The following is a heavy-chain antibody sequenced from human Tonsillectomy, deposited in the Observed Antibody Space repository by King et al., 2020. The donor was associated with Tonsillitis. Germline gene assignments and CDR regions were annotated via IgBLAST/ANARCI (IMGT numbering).Heavy chain of an antibody. J-gene: IGHJ4*02. Sequence: VQLVESGGGLVQPGGFLRLSCAASGFTFSSYSMNWVRQAPGKGLEWVSYISHRSNRISYPNSVKGRFTISRDDAKNSLFLQMNSLIPEDTAVYYCAASPYTGSYHPLDFWGQGTLVTVSS. CDR2: ISHRSNRI. V-gene: IGHV3-48*01. D-gene: IGHD1-26*01. CDR3: AASPYTGSYHPLDF. CDR1: GFTFSSYS.